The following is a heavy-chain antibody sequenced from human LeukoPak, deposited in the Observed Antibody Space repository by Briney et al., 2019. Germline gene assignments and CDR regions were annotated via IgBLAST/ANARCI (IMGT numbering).Heavy chain of an antibody. D-gene: IGHD2-8*01. CDR2: IIPMFGTP. J-gene: IGHJ5*02. Sequence: GASVKVSCKTSGDTFTTYAIIWVRQAPGQGLEWMGGIIPMFGTPNYAQRLQGRVTITADKSTKTAYMEPSSLRSEDTAVYYCARAGIPGYCTNVTCSNWLDPWGQGTLVTASS. CDR3: ARAGIPGYCTNVTCSNWLDP. CDR1: GDTFTTYA. V-gene: IGHV1-69*06.